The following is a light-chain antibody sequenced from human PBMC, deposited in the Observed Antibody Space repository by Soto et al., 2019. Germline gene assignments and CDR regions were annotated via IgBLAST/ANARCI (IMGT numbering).Light chain of an antibody. CDR2: GAS. CDR1: QSVSSSF. Sequence: EVVLTQSPGTLSLSPGGRATLSCRASQSVSSSFLAWYQQKPGQAPRLLIYGASSRATGIPDRFSGSGSGTDFTLTINRLEPEDFAVYYCQQYGSSPGYTFGQGTKLEIK. J-gene: IGKJ2*01. CDR3: QQYGSSPGYT. V-gene: IGKV3-20*01.